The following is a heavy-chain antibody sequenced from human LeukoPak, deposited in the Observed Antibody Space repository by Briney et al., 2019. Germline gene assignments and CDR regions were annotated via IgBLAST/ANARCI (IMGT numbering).Heavy chain of an antibody. D-gene: IGHD6-13*01. Sequence: SGGSLRLSCAASGFTFSSYAMHWVRQAPGKGLEWVAVISYDGSNKYYADSVKGRFTISRDNSKNTLYLQMNSLRAEDTAVYYCARVGWQQLVAYYFDYWGQGTLVTVSS. CDR3: ARVGWQQLVAYYFDY. J-gene: IGHJ4*02. CDR1: GFTFSSYA. CDR2: ISYDGSNK. V-gene: IGHV3-30*04.